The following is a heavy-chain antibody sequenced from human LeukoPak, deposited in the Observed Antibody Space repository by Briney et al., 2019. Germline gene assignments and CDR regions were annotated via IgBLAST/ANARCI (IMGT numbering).Heavy chain of an antibody. CDR3: TRQDCSSTSCYVDYNYYGMDV. V-gene: IGHV3-73*01. CDR1: GFTFSGSA. J-gene: IGHJ6*02. D-gene: IGHD2-2*01. CDR2: IRNKANSYAT. Sequence: GGSLRLSCAASGFTFSGSAMHWVRQASGKGLEWVGRIRNKANSYATSYAASVKGRFTVSRDDSKNTAYLQMNSLKTEDTAVYYCTRQDCSSTSCYVDYNYYGMDVWGRGATVTVSS.